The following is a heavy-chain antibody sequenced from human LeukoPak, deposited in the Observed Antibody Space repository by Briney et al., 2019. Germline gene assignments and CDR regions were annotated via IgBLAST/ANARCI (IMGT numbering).Heavy chain of an antibody. D-gene: IGHD2-2*01. CDR3: AKLGYQLLSYFDY. Sequence: GGSLRLSCEVSGFSFSNFAMSWVRQAAGKGLEWVSAISGSGGSTYYAGSVQGRFTISRDNSKNTLYLQMNSLRAEDTAVYYCAKLGYQLLSYFDYWGQGTLVTVSS. V-gene: IGHV3-23*01. CDR1: GFSFSNFA. J-gene: IGHJ4*02. CDR2: ISGSGGST.